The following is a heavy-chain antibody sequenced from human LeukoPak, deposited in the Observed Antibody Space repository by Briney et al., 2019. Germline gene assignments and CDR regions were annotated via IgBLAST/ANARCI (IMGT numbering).Heavy chain of an antibody. Sequence: PGGSLRLSCAASAFTFDDYGMSWVRQAPGKGLEWVSGINWNGGSTGYADSVKGRFTISKANAKNSLYLQMNSLRAEDTALYYCARGGGTTGTTYFDYWGQGTLVTVSS. J-gene: IGHJ4*02. CDR2: INWNGGST. CDR3: ARGGGTTGTTYFDY. D-gene: IGHD1-1*01. CDR1: AFTFDDYG. V-gene: IGHV3-20*04.